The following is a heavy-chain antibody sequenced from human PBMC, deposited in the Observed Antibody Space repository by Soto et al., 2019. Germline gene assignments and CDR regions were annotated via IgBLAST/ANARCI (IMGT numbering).Heavy chain of an antibody. V-gene: IGHV4-4*02. D-gene: IGHD6-13*01. J-gene: IGHJ1*01. CDR2: IYHDGST. CDR3: ARGGSSNWLRIFHQ. Sequence: PSETLSLTCAVSGASISTINWWSWVRQPPGMGLEWIGEIYHDGSTNYSPSLKSRISISLDKSKNEFPLKLSSVTAADTAVYYCARGGSSNWLRIFHQWGQGTLVTVSS. CDR1: GASISTINW.